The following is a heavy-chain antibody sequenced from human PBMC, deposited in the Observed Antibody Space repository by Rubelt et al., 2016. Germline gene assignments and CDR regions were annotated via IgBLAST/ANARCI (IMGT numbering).Heavy chain of an antibody. CDR2: SGST. CDR3: ARGLATMVRGVGGPYYYYYGMDV. D-gene: IGHD3-10*01. Sequence: SGSTYYNPSLKSRVTISVDTSKNQFSLKLSSVTAADTAVYYCARGLATMVRGVGGPYYYYYGMDVWGQGTTVTVSS. V-gene: IGHV4-39*07. J-gene: IGHJ6*02.